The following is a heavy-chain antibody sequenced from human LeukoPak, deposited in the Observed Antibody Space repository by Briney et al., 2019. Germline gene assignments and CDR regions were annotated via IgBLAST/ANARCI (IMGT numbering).Heavy chain of an antibody. Sequence: GGSLRLSCTVSGFTVSSNSMSWVRQAPGKGLEWVSFIYSGSTHYSDSVKGRFTISRDNSKNTLYLQMNSLRAEDTAVFYCAKGPSGYSSGDSWFDPWGQGTLVTVSS. J-gene: IGHJ5*02. CDR1: GFTVSSNS. D-gene: IGHD6-19*01. V-gene: IGHV3-53*01. CDR3: AKGPSGYSSGDSWFDP. CDR2: IYSGST.